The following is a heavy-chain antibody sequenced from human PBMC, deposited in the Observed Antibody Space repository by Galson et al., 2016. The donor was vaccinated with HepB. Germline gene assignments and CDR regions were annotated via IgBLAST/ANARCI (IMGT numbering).Heavy chain of an antibody. V-gene: IGHV5-51*03. Sequence: QSGAEVKNPGESLKISCRGSGNNFIRYWVGWVRQMPGKGLEWMGVIYPGDSDTRYSPSFVGQVTLSVDKSTSTAYLQWDSLKASDTAIYFCASRGYCSGGSCWNFWGQRTRLTVSS. CDR2: IYPGDSDT. D-gene: IGHD2-15*01. J-gene: IGHJ4*02. CDR1: GNNFIRYW. CDR3: ASRGYCSGGSCWNF.